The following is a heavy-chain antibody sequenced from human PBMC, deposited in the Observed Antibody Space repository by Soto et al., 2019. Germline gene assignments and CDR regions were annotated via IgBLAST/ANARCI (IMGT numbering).Heavy chain of an antibody. Sequence: PGGSLRLSCAASGFTFSSYAMSWVRQAPGKGLEWVSAISGGGGSTYYADSVKGRFTISRDNSKNTLYLQMNSLRAEDTAVYYCAKAHGSGSLDYYYGMDVWGQGTTVTVSS. CDR3: AKAHGSGSLDYYYGMDV. CDR1: GFTFSSYA. J-gene: IGHJ6*02. CDR2: ISGGGGST. V-gene: IGHV3-23*01. D-gene: IGHD6-19*01.